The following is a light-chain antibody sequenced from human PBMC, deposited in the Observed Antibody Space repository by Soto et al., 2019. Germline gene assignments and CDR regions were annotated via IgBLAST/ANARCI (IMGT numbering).Light chain of an antibody. V-gene: IGKV3-11*01. J-gene: IGKJ4*01. CDR3: QHRSRWPLT. CDR1: QSVSSY. CDR2: DAS. Sequence: EIVLTQSPATLSLSPGERATLSCRASQSVSSYLAWYQQKPGQAPRLLIYDASNRATDIPARFSGSGSGTDFTLTISSLEPEDSAVYYCQHRSRWPLTFGGGTKVDIK.